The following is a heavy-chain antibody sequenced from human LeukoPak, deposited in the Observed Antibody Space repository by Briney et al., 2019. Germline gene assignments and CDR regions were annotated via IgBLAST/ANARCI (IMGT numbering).Heavy chain of an antibody. CDR3: ARVAAADYFDY. CDR1: GYTFTSYG. J-gene: IGHJ4*02. Sequence: ASVKVPCKASGYTFTSYGISWVRQAPGQGLEWMGWINPYNGNTNYAQKLQGRVTMTTDTSTSTAYMELRSLRSDDTAVYYCARVAAADYFDYWGQGTLVTVSS. CDR2: INPYNGNT. D-gene: IGHD6-13*01. V-gene: IGHV1-18*01.